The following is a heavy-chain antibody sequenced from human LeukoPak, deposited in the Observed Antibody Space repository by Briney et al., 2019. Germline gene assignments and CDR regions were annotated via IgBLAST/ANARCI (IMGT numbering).Heavy chain of an antibody. V-gene: IGHV4-34*01. CDR1: GGSFSGYY. D-gene: IGHD2-2*01. J-gene: IGHJ5*02. CDR3: ARDHIVVVPAAIYNWFDP. CDR2: INHSGST. Sequence: SETLSLTCAVYGGSFSGYYWSWIRQPPGKGLEWIGEINHSGSTNYNPSLKSRVTISVDTSKNQFSLKLSSVTAADTAVYYCARDHIVVVPAAIYNWFDPWGQGTLVTVSS.